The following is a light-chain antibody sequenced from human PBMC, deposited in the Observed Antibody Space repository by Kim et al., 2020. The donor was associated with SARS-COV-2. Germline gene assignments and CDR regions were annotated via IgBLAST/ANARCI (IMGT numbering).Light chain of an antibody. CDR1: KLGDKY. V-gene: IGLV3-1*01. CDR2: QDS. J-gene: IGLJ2*01. CDR3: QAWDSNTGV. Sequence: SYELTQPPSVSVSPGQTASITCSGDKLGDKYAYWYQQKPGLSPVVVIYQDSKRPSGIPERFSGSNSGNTATLTISGTQAMDEADYYCQAWDSNTGVFGVG.